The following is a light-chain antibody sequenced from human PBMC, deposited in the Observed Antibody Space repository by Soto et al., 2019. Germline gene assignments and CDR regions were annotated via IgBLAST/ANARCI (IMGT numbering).Light chain of an antibody. CDR3: QSYDSSLSGVV. CDR2: GDS. J-gene: IGLJ2*01. V-gene: IGLV1-40*01. Sequence: QSVLTQPPSVSGAPGQRVTISCTGSSSNVGAGYDVHWYQQLPGTAPKLLMYGDSNRPSGVPDRFSGSKSGTSASLAITGLQAEDEAEYYCQSYDSSLSGVVFGGGTKLTVL. CDR1: SSNVGAGYD.